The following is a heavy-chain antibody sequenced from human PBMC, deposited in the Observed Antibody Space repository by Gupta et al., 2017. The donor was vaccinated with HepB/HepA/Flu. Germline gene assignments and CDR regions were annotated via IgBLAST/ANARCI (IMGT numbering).Heavy chain of an antibody. D-gene: IGHD2-2*01. Sequence: SGMCVSWIRQPPGKALEWLALIDWDDDKYYSTSLKTRLTISKDTSKNQVVLTMTNMDPVDTATYYCARIGTQLPGGYFDYGGHGTLVTVSS. CDR1: SGMC. V-gene: IGHV2-70*01. J-gene: IGHJ4*01. CDR3: ARIGTQLPGGYFDY. CDR2: IDWDDDK.